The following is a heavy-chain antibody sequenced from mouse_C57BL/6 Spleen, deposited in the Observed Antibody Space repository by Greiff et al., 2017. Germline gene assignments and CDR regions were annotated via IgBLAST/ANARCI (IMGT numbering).Heavy chain of an antibody. J-gene: IGHJ2*01. CDR3: ARRTRAHYFDY. CDR1: GYTFTSYW. CDR2: IYPSDSET. D-gene: IGHD3-1*01. V-gene: IGHV1-61*01. Sequence: QVQLQQPGAELVRPGSSVKLSCKASGYTFTSYWMDWVKQRPGQGLEWIGNIYPSDSETHYNQKFKDKATLTVDKSSSTAYMRLSSLTSEDSAVYYCARRTRAHYFDYWGQGTTLTVSS.